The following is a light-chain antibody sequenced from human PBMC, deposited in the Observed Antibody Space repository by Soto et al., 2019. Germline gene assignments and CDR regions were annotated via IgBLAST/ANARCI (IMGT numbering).Light chain of an antibody. J-gene: IGKJ5*01. CDR3: QQYYSSIT. CDR1: QGISSY. Sequence: AIRMTQSPSSLSTSTGDRVTITCRASQGISSYLAWYQQKPGKAPKLLIYAAPTLQSGVPSRFSGSGSGTDFTLTISCLQSEDFATYYCQQYYSSITFGQGTRLEIK. V-gene: IGKV1-8*01. CDR2: AAP.